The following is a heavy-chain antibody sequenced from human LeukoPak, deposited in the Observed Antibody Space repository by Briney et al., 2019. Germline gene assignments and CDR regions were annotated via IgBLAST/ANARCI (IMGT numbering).Heavy chain of an antibody. D-gene: IGHD3-10*01. CDR3: ARQYEF. CDR1: GASVISRNYF. J-gene: IGHJ1*01. Sequence: SETLSLTCTVSGASVISRNYFWGWVRQPPGKRLEWIGSWHHSGITDYNPSLKSRVTIVADTSKNQFSLKLASVAAADSAVYFCARQYEFWGQGTVTTVSS. CDR2: WHHSGIT. V-gene: IGHV4-39*01.